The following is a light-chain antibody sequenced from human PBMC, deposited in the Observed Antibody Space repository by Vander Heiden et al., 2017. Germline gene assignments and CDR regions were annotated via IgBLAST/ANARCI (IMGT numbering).Light chain of an antibody. CDR2: GAS. J-gene: IGKJ3*01. CDR1: QNISNY. Sequence: LLSQSPSSLSVSVGDRVTITCQASQNISNYLDWYQQKPGKAPKLLIYGASNLETGVPSRFSGSGSGTDFTFTISSLQPEDIATYYCQQYDNLPFTFGPGTKVDIK. V-gene: IGKV1-33*01. CDR3: QQYDNLPFT.